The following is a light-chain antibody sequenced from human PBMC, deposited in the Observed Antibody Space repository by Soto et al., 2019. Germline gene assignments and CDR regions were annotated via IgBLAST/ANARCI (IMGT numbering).Light chain of an antibody. CDR2: EGS. CDR1: NSDVGSYNL. CDR3: CSYASSSTSV. V-gene: IGLV2-23*01. J-gene: IGLJ2*01. Sequence: QSVLTHPAAMSGSPGLDYTISCTGTNSDVGSYNLVSWYQQHPGKAPKLMTYEGSKRPSGVFNRFSGSKSGNTASLTISGLQAEDEADYYCCSYASSSTSVFGGGPKLTV.